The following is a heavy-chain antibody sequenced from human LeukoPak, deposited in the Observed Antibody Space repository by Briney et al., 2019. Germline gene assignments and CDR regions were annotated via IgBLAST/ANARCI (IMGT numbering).Heavy chain of an antibody. J-gene: IGHJ4*02. Sequence: GGSLRLSCAASGFTFSSYAMHWVRQAPGKGLEWVAVISYDGSNKYYADSVKGRFTISRDNSKNTLHLQMNSLRAEDTAVYYCAREGDGYNSHVDYWGQGTLVTVSS. CDR3: AREGDGYNSHVDY. CDR1: GFTFSSYA. D-gene: IGHD5-24*01. CDR2: ISYDGSNK. V-gene: IGHV3-30-3*01.